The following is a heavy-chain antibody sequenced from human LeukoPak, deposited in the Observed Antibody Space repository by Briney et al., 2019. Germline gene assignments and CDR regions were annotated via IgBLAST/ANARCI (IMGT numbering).Heavy chain of an antibody. CDR3: ARLTGNNWFDP. J-gene: IGHJ5*02. V-gene: IGHV4-34*01. CDR1: GGSFSGYY. D-gene: IGHD1-1*01. Sequence: PSETLSLTCAVYGGSFSGYYWSWIRQPPGKGLEWIGEINHSGSTNYNPSLKSRVTISVERSKNQFSLILSSVTAADTAVYYCARLTGNNWFDPWGQGTRVTVSS. CDR2: INHSGST.